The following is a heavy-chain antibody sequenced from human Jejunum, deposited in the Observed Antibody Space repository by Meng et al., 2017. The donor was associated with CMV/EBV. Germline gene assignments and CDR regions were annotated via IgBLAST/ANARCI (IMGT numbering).Heavy chain of an antibody. CDR3: ARGSVGVLEMAGLDY. CDR1: GNFSSYV. V-gene: IGHV1-69*05. J-gene: IGHJ4*02. CDR2: IIPLFGTT. D-gene: IGHD5-24*01. Sequence: GNFSSYVISWVRQAPGQGLEWMGRIIPLFGTTRYAQKFQGRVTITTDESKSTAYMELTTLRSEDTAIYYCARGSVGVLEMAGLDYWGQGTRVTVSS.